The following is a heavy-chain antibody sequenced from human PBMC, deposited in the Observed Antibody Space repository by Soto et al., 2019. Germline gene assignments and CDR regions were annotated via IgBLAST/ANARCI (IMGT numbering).Heavy chain of an antibody. CDR2: IVPLFGTA. Sequence: QVQLVQSGAEVKEPGSSVNVSCKTSGGTFGNTAVTWVRQVPGQGLEGIGGIVPLFGTANYAQKFRGRVMITADESTRTAYMDLSSLRSDDTAIYYCARDGDPGYSFWSGPLGGGRFDPWGQGTLVTVSS. J-gene: IGHJ5*02. CDR3: ARDGDPGYSFWSGPLGGGRFDP. CDR1: GGTFGNTA. V-gene: IGHV1-69*12. D-gene: IGHD3-3*01.